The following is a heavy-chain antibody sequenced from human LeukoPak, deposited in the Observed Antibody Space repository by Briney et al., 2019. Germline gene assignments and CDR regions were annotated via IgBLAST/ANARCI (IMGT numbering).Heavy chain of an antibody. V-gene: IGHV3-23*01. J-gene: IGHJ4*02. CDR1: GFTFSSYA. CDR2: ISGSGGST. Sequence: PGGSLRLSCAASGFTFSSYAMSWVRQAPGKGLEWVSAISGSGGSTYYADSVKGRFTISRDNSKNTLYLQMNSLRAEDTAVYYCARVYSSSWYPSFDYWGQGTLVTVSS. CDR3: ARVYSSSWYPSFDY. D-gene: IGHD6-13*01.